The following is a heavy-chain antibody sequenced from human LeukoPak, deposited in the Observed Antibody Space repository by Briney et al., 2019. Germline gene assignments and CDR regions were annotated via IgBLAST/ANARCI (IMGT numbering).Heavy chain of an antibody. J-gene: IGHJ4*02. Sequence: PSETLSLTCTVSGDSISSYYWSWSRQPAGKGLEWIGRIYTSGSTNYNPSLKSRVTMSVDTSKNQFSLKLSSVTAADTAVYYCASETYGITGTPGSFDYWGQGTLVTVSS. CDR3: ASETYGITGTPGSFDY. CDR2: IYTSGST. CDR1: GDSISSYY. D-gene: IGHD1-14*01. V-gene: IGHV4-4*07.